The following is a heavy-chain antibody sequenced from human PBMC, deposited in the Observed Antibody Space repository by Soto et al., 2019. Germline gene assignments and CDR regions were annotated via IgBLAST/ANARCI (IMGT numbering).Heavy chain of an antibody. Sequence: QVQLQKWGAGLLKPSETLSLTCAVYGGSFSGHSWTWIRQSPGKGREWIGDINHSGRVNYSPSLKSRVTISLDTSKNQFSLTLSAVTAADTAMYYCSTRAYDTNGYYRFDPWGQGTLVTVSS. J-gene: IGHJ5*01. CDR2: INHSGRV. CDR1: GGSFSGHS. CDR3: STRAYDTNGYYRFDP. V-gene: IGHV4-34*01. D-gene: IGHD3-22*01.